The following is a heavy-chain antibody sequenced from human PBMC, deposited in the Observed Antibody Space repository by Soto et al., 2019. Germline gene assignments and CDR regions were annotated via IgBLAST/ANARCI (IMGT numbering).Heavy chain of an antibody. V-gene: IGHV1-3*01. D-gene: IGHD2-15*01. CDR1: GYTFTSYT. J-gene: IGHJ4*02. CDR2: INAANGDT. Sequence: QVQVVQSGAEVKKPGASVKVSCKASGYTFTSYTMHWVRQAPGQRLEWMGWINAANGDTKYSQKFQGRVTITRDTSASTAYMELSSLRSEDTAVYYCARGRYGLDYWGQGTLVTVSS. CDR3: ARGRYGLDY.